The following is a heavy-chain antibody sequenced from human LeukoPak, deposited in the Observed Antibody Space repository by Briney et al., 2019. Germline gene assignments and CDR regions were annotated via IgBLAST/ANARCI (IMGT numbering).Heavy chain of an antibody. Sequence: PGGSLRLSCAASGFTFSSYGMHWVRQAPGKGLEWVAVIWYDGSNKYYGDSVKGRFTISRDNSKNTLYLKMNSLRAEDTAVYYCAKDGSSSSGFDYWGQGTLVTVSS. CDR3: AKDGSSSSGFDY. V-gene: IGHV3-33*06. CDR1: GFTFSSYG. D-gene: IGHD6-6*01. J-gene: IGHJ4*02. CDR2: IWYDGSNK.